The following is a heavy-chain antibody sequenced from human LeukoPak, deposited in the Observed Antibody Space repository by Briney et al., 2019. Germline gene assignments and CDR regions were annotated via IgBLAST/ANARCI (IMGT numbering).Heavy chain of an antibody. CDR3: ARHPRHCSGGSCRVSIDI. CDR2: IYPGDSDT. D-gene: IGHD2-15*01. Sequence: GESLKISCKGSGYSFTSYWIGWVRQMPGKGLEWMGIIYPGDSDTRYSPSFQGQVTISADKSITTAYLQWSSLKASDTAMYYCARHPRHCSGGSCRVSIDIWGQGTMVTVSS. J-gene: IGHJ3*02. CDR1: GYSFTSYW. V-gene: IGHV5-51*01.